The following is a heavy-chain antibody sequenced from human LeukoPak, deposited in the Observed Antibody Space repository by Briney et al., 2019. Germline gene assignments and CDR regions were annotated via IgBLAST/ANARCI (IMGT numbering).Heavy chain of an antibody. CDR3: ARAQGRDCSGGSCPFDH. CDR1: GGTVCSYT. CDR2: IIPILGIA. D-gene: IGHD2-15*01. Sequence: GSSVKLSCTASGGTVCSYTISWLRQSPGQRLEWMGRIIPILGIANYAQKLQGSVTLVADKYTSTPYMEVCSLGSEDRAGYCCARAQGRDCSGGSCPFDHWGQGTLVGVCS. J-gene: IGHJ5*02. V-gene: IGHV1-69*02.